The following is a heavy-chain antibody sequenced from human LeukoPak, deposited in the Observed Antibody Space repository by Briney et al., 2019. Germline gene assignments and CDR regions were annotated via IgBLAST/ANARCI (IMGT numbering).Heavy chain of an antibody. V-gene: IGHV1-69*05. D-gene: IGHD3-3*01. CDR1: GGTFSSYA. J-gene: IGHJ4*02. CDR3: ARTARSGYGRFDY. Sequence: SSVKVSCKASGGTFSSYAISWVRQAPGQGLEWMGRIIPIFGTANYAQEFQGRVTITTDESTSTAYMELSSLRSEDTAVYYCARTARSGYGRFDYWGQGTLVTVSS. CDR2: IIPIFGTA.